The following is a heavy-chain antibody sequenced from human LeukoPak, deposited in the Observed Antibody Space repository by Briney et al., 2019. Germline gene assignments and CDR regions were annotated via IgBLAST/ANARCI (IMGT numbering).Heavy chain of an antibody. J-gene: IGHJ5*02. CDR3: TRGVQLERRYYNWFDP. Sequence: ASVKVSCKASGYTFTSYYIHWVRPAPGQGIEWMGMINPSRGSTSYAQKFQGGLTMTRDTSTSTVYMELSSLRSEDTAVYYCTRGVQLERRYYNWFDPWGQGTLVTVSS. V-gene: IGHV1-46*01. CDR1: GYTFTSYY. D-gene: IGHD1-1*01. CDR2: INPSRGST.